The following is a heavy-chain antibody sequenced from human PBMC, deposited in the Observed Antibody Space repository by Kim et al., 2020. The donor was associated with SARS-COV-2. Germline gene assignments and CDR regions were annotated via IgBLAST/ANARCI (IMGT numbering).Heavy chain of an antibody. CDR3: ARRGRGSGNYGMDV. D-gene: IGHD3-10*01. V-gene: IGHV4-39*01. CDR2: IYYGGST. CDR1: GGSISSSSYY. Sequence: SETLSLTCTVSGGSISSSSYYWGWIRQPPGKGLEWIGSIYYGGSTYYNPSLKSRVTISLDTSKNQFTLKLSSVTAADTAVYYCARRGRGSGNYGMDVWGQGTTVTVSS. J-gene: IGHJ6*02.